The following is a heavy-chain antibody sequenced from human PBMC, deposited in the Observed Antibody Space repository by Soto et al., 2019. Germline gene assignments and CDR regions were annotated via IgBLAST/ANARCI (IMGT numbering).Heavy chain of an antibody. CDR1: GGTFSTYA. J-gene: IGHJ4*02. V-gene: IGHV1-69*12. CDR2: IIPMFGTA. Sequence: QVQLVQSGAEVKKPESSVKVSCKAPGGTFSTYAISWVRQAPGQGLEWMGGIIPMFGTANYAQRVQDRVTITADESTNTVYMEISSLRSEDTPVYVCASGIQLWLRQINNGYSGWGQGTLVTVSS. D-gene: IGHD5-18*01. CDR3: ASGIQLWLRQINNGYSG.